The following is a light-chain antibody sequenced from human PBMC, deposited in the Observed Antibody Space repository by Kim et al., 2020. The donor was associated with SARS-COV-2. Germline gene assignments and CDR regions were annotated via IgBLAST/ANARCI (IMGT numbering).Light chain of an antibody. J-gene: IGKJ5*01. CDR2: GAS. CDR3: QHYNNWPIA. Sequence: VSPGERAALSCRASQSVGSDLAWYQQKDGQAPSLLISGASTRATGIPARFSGSGSGTEFTLTISSLQSEDFAVYYCQHYNNWPIAFGQGTRLEIK. V-gene: IGKV3-15*01. CDR1: QSVGSD.